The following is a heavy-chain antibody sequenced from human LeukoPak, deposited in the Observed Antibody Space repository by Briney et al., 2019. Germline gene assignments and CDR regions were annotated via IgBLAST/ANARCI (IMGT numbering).Heavy chain of an antibody. CDR3: ARNIVVVPAATKRGTYGMDV. J-gene: IGHJ6*02. Sequence: ASVKVSCKASGYTFTGYYMHWVRQAPGQGLEWMGWINPNSGGTNYAQKFQGRVTMTRSTSISTAYMELSSLRSEDTAVYYCARNIVVVPAATKRGTYGMDVWGQGTTVTVSS. CDR2: INPNSGGT. V-gene: IGHV1-2*02. D-gene: IGHD2-2*01. CDR1: GYTFTGYY.